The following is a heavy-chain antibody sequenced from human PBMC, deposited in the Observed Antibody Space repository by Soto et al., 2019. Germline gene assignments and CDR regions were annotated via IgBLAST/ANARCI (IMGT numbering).Heavy chain of an antibody. Sequence: QVQLVESGGGLVKPGGSLRLSCASSGFTFSDHYMSWIRRSPGKGLEFLSYISPRTTYKNYADSVKGRFTISRDNAKNSFYLQLNSLRAEDTAIYSCSRGGGGGLFDLWGQGTFVTVSS. CDR1: GFTFSDHY. CDR3: SRGGGGGLFDL. V-gene: IGHV3-11*06. CDR2: ISPRTTYK. J-gene: IGHJ4*02. D-gene: IGHD2-21*01.